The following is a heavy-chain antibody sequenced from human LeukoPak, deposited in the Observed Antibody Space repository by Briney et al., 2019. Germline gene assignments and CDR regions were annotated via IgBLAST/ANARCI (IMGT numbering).Heavy chain of an antibody. CDR1: GYTFNNYG. D-gene: IGHD3-9*01. CDR3: AKDWHILTGRNCFDP. Sequence: EASVKVSCKASGYTFNNYGIRWVRQAPGQGLEWMGWVTSYNGDTNYAQKFQGRVTMSTDTSTSTAYMELRSLRFDDTAIYYCAKDWHILTGRNCFDPWGQGTLVTVSS. J-gene: IGHJ5*02. CDR2: VTSYNGDT. V-gene: IGHV1-18*01.